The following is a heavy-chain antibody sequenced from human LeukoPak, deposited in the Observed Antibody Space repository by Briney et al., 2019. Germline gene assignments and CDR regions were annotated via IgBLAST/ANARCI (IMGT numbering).Heavy chain of an antibody. CDR2: ISSSSSYI. D-gene: IGHD1-26*01. Sequence: PGGSLRLSCAASGFTFSGYSMNWVRQAPGKGLEWVSSISSSSSYIYYADSVKGRFTISRDNAKNSLYLQMNSLRAEDTAVYYCARDSRGSYPGGFDYWGQGTLVTVSS. J-gene: IGHJ4*02. CDR1: GFTFSGYS. V-gene: IGHV3-21*01. CDR3: ARDSRGSYPGGFDY.